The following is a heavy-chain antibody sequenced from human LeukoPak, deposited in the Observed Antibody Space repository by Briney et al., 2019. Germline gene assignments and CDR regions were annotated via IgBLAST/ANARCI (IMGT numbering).Heavy chain of an antibody. Sequence: SETLSLTCAVYGGSFSGYYWSWIRQPPGKGLEWIGEINHSGSTNYNPSLKSRVTISVDTSKNQFSLKLSSVTAVDTAVYYCARGREGYYDILTGYKPCDYWGQGTLVTVSS. CDR1: GGSFSGYY. J-gene: IGHJ4*02. CDR2: INHSGST. V-gene: IGHV4-34*01. D-gene: IGHD3-9*01. CDR3: ARGREGYYDILTGYKPCDY.